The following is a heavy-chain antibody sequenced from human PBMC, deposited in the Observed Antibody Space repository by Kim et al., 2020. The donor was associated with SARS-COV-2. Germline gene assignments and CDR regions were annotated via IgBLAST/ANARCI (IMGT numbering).Heavy chain of an antibody. D-gene: IGHD6-13*01. V-gene: IGHV4-59*01. J-gene: IGHJ4*02. CDR3: SRSEGRGSWHQFDY. CDR2: IYYSGNT. CDR1: SDSISSYY. Sequence: SETLSLTCNVSSDSISSYYWSWIRQFPGKGLEWLGYIYYSGNTDYNPSLKSRVTISWDTSKNQFSLDLTSVTDADTAVYYCSRSEGRGSWHQFDYWGQGIVVTVSS.